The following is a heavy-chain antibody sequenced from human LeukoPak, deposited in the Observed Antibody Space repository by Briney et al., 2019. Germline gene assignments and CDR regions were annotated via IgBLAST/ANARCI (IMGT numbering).Heavy chain of an antibody. D-gene: IGHD2-2*01. CDR1: GYSISSGYY. J-gene: IGHJ4*02. CDR3: ARVWCSSTSCYYFDY. CDR2: IYHSGST. Sequence: SEIRSLTCAVPGYSISSGYYWGWIRQPPGKGLEWIGSIYHSGSTYYNPSLKSRVTISVDTSKNQFSLKLSSVTAADTAVYYCARVWCSSTSCYYFDYWGQGTLVTVSS. V-gene: IGHV4-38-2*01.